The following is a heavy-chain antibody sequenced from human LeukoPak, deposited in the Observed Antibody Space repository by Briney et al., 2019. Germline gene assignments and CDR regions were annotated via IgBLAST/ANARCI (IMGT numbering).Heavy chain of an antibody. V-gene: IGHV3-64*01. CDR2: ITNNGGLT. D-gene: IGHD6-13*01. CDR3: ARDSSSWTYFDY. Sequence: GGSLRLSCAASGFTFTTYAMHWVRQAPGKGLEFVSAITNNGGLTYYANSVKGRFTISRDNPKNTLYLQMGSLRAEDMAVYYCARDSSSWTYFDYWGQGTLVTVSS. CDR1: GFTFTTYA. J-gene: IGHJ4*02.